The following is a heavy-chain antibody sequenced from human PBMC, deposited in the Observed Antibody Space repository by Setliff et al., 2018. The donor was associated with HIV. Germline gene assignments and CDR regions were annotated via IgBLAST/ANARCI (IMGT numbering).Heavy chain of an antibody. CDR1: GFNFRDSW. CDR2: ISPDTSER. CDR3: TRGHYTTFG. Sequence: GSLRLSCSTSGFNFRDSWMSWLRLAPGKGLEWVANISPDTSERYSVDSVRGRFTVSRDNAKSSLYLQMSSLRAEDTAVYYCTRGHYTTFGWGQGTLVTVSS. J-gene: IGHJ4*02. V-gene: IGHV3-7*01. D-gene: IGHD2-2*02.